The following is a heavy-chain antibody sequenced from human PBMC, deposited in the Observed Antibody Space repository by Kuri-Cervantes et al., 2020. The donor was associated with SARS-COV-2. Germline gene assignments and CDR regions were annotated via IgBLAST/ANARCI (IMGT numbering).Heavy chain of an antibody. V-gene: IGHV1-3*01. J-gene: IGHJ4*02. D-gene: IGHD3-22*01. CDR1: GYTITNYA. Sequence: ASVKVSCKASGYTITNYAMNWLRQVPGQRPKWMGSISVGRQNTKYSQKFQGRITITRDTSASTVYMELSSLTSADTAIYYCARGIVVTFDYWGQGTLVTVSS. CDR2: ISVGRQNT. CDR3: ARGIVVTFDY.